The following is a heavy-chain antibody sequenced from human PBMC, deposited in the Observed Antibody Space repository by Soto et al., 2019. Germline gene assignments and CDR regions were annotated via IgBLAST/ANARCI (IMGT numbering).Heavy chain of an antibody. Sequence: GGSLRLSCAASGFTFSSYCMHWVRQAPGKGLEWISYIRNSGNYENYADSMKGRFTISRDNAKNFLYLQMNSLRVEDTAVYYCARGFGELLPFDHWGQGTLVTVSS. J-gene: IGHJ4*02. V-gene: IGHV3-21*05. D-gene: IGHD3-10*01. CDR2: IRNSGNYE. CDR3: ARGFGELLPFDH. CDR1: GFTFSSYC.